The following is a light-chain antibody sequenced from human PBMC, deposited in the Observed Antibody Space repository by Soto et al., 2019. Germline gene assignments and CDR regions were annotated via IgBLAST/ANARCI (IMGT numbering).Light chain of an antibody. CDR3: GSWDSGLSGWV. J-gene: IGLJ3*02. V-gene: IGLV1-51*01. CDR2: DNN. CDR1: SSSIGSNY. Sequence: QSVLTQPPSVSAAPGQKVTISCSGSSSSIGSNYVSWYQQLPGTAPKLLIYDNNKRPSGTPDRFSGSRSGTSATLGITGLQTGDEADYYCGSWDSGLSGWVFGAGTQLTVL.